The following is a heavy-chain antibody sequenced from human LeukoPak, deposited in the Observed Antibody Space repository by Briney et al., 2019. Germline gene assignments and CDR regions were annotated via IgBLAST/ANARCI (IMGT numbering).Heavy chain of an antibody. J-gene: IGHJ4*02. CDR2: INHSGST. CDR1: GGSFSGYY. Sequence: SETLSLTCAVYGGSFSGYYWSWIRQPPGRGLEWIGEINHSGSTNYNPSLKSRVTISVDKSKNQFSLKLSSVTAADTAVYYCARVSYYDSSGNRGAFDYWGQGTLVTVSS. V-gene: IGHV4-34*01. D-gene: IGHD3-22*01. CDR3: ARVSYYDSSGNRGAFDY.